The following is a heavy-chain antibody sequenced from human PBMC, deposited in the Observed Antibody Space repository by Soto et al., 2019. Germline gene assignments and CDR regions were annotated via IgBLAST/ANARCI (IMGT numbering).Heavy chain of an antibody. J-gene: IGHJ4*02. Sequence: PGGSLRLSCAASGFTFSSYAMSWVRQAPGKGLEWVSAISGSGGSTYYADSVKGRFTISRDNSKNTLYLQMNSLRAEDTAVYYCAKKECYSSGWPMCYLDYWGQGTLVTVSS. CDR3: AKKECYSSGWPMCYLDY. CDR2: ISGSGGST. V-gene: IGHV3-23*01. CDR1: GFTFSSYA. D-gene: IGHD6-19*01.